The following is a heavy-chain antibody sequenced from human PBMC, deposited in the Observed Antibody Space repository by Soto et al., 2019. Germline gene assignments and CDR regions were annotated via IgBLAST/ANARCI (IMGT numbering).Heavy chain of an antibody. CDR2: ISWDGTIT. CDR1: GFTFDDFT. CDR3: KAEYTGSSAPVDQTSYLDY. J-gene: IGHJ4*02. V-gene: IGHV3-43*01. Sequence: EVHLVESGGAGVQPGGSLRLSCAASGFTFDDFTMHWVRQVPGKALEWVSLISWDGTITHYADSVAGRFTISRDNSENSLPLQMNNLRTEDSALFFCKAEYTGSSAPVDQTSYLDYWGQGTLVTVSS. D-gene: IGHD6-6*01.